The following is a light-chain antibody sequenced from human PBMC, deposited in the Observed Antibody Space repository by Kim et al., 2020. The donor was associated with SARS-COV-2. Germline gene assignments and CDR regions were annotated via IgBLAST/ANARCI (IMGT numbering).Light chain of an antibody. Sequence: ASVGDRVTITCRASQDIKNYVAWIQQRPGKAPKTLISATSSLQTGAPSRFSGSGSGTDFTLTINNLQPEDLATSYCQQYNNYPRTFGQGTKVDIK. CDR2: ATS. V-gene: IGKV1-16*01. CDR3: QQYNNYPRT. J-gene: IGKJ1*01. CDR1: QDIKNY.